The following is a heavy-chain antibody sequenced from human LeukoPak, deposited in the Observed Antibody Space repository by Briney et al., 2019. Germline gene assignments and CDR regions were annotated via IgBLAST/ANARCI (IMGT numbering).Heavy chain of an antibody. CDR3: SRHQRASQYYFDY. CDR1: GFTLSSHS. Sequence: PGGTLRLSCAASGFTLSSHSMSWVRQAPGRGLEWVSFISDDTYTIYYADSVRGRFTVSRDNAKNSLFLQVNSLRAEDTAVYYCSRHQRASQYYFDYWGQGTLLAVSS. J-gene: IGHJ4*02. V-gene: IGHV3-48*01. CDR2: ISDDTYTI.